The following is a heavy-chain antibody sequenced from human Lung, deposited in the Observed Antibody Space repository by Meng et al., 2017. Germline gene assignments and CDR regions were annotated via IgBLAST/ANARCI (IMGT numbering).Heavy chain of an antibody. D-gene: IGHD3-10*01. V-gene: IGHV4-4*02. Sequence: QVQGAGPGLGKPCGTLSLPCAVSGGSISSSNWWSWVRQPPGKGLEWIGEIYHSGSTNYNPSLKSRVTISVDKSKNQFSLKLSSVTAADTAVYYCARGSITMVRGVSVFDPWGQGTLVTVSS. CDR2: IYHSGST. CDR1: GGSISSSNW. J-gene: IGHJ5*02. CDR3: ARGSITMVRGVSVFDP.